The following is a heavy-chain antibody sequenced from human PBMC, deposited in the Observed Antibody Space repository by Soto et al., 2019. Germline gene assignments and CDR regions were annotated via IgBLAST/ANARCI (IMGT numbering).Heavy chain of an antibody. V-gene: IGHV3-7*01. Sequence: GGSRRLSWAASGFTFSRYLMSWVRQAPGKGLEWVANIKQDGSEKYYVDSVKGRFTISRDNAKNSLYLQMNSLRAEDTAVYYCARDRIAVAGTGCLDYWGQGTLVTV. J-gene: IGHJ4*02. CDR3: ARDRIAVAGTGCLDY. D-gene: IGHD6-19*01. CDR1: GFTFSRYL. CDR2: IKQDGSEK.